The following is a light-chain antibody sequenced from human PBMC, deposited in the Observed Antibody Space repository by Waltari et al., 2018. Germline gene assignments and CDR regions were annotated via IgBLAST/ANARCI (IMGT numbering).Light chain of an antibody. CDR3: QTWGTGWV. Sequence: QLVLTQSPSASASLGASVKLTCTLSSGHSNYAIAWHQQQPGKGPRFLMKINSDGSHNKGGGIPDRFSGATSGAERYLTISSLQSEDEAAYYCQTWGTGWVFGGGTKLTVL. V-gene: IGLV4-69*01. J-gene: IGLJ3*02. CDR2: INSDGSH. CDR1: SGHSNYA.